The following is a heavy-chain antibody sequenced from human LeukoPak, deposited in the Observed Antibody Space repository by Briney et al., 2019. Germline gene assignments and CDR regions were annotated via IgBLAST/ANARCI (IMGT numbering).Heavy chain of an antibody. J-gene: IGHJ2*01. CDR1: GGSISSYY. Sequence: SETLSLTCTVSGGSISSYYWIWIRQPPGKGLEWIGHFYYSVSTNYNPSLESRVTISVDTSKTQFSLKLSSVTAADTAVYYCARVDLFSYDSGSYDRWYFDLWGRGTLVTVSS. CDR2: FYYSVST. V-gene: IGHV4-59*01. D-gene: IGHD3-10*01. CDR3: ARVDLFSYDSGSYDRWYFDL.